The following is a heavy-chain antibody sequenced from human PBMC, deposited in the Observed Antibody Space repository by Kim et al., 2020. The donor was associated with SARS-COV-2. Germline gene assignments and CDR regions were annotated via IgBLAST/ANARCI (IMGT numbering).Heavy chain of an antibody. CDR3: ARYSSSWNYFDY. D-gene: IGHD6-13*01. V-gene: IGHV4-59*01. J-gene: IGHJ4*02. Sequence: NYTPTLTRLVTIAMDTSKNQFSLKVTSVTAADTAVYYCARYSSSWNYFDYWGQGTLVTVSS.